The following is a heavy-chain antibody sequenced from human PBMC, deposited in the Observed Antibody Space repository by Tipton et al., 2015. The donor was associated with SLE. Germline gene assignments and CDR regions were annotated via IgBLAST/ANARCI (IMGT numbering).Heavy chain of an antibody. J-gene: IGHJ2*01. Sequence: GSLRLSCAASGFTFSSYAMSWVRLAPGTGLEWVSAISGSGGSTYYADSVKGRFTISRDNSKNTLYLQMNSLRAEDTAVYYCAKDSWTYWYFDLWGRGTLVTVSS. D-gene: IGHD6-13*01. CDR3: AKDSWTYWYFDL. CDR1: GFTFSSYA. CDR2: ISGSGGST. V-gene: IGHV3-23*01.